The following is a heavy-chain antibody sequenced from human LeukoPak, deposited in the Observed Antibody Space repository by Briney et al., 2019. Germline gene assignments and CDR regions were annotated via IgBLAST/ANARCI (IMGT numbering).Heavy chain of an antibody. Sequence: SETLSLTFSVSGDSISSFYWTLIRPPAGKGLEWIGRTYTSGSTNYNPSLKSRVTMSVDTSKNQFSLKLSSVTAADTAVYYCARDVVAAAGTWDYWGQGTLVTVPS. CDR2: TYTSGST. V-gene: IGHV4-4*07. CDR1: GDSISSFY. J-gene: IGHJ4*02. D-gene: IGHD6-13*01. CDR3: ARDVVAAAGTWDY.